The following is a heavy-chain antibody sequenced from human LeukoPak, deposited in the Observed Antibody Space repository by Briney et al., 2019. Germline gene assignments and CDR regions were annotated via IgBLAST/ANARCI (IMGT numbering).Heavy chain of an antibody. CDR2: IYYSGST. CDR3: ARSYSYGHTPFDY. J-gene: IGHJ4*02. D-gene: IGHD5-18*01. Sequence: SETLSLTCTVSGGSISSYYWSWIRQPPGKGLEWIGYIYYSGSTNYNPSLKSRVTISVDTSKNQFSLKLSSVTAADTAVYYCARSYSYGHTPFDYWGQGTLVTVSS. V-gene: IGHV4-59*01. CDR1: GGSISSYY.